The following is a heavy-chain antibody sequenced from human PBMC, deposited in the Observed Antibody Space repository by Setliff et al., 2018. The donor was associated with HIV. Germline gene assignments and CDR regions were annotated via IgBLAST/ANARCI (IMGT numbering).Heavy chain of an antibody. CDR1: GYTFTSYG. CDR3: ARYYYDSSAPSAEI. Sequence: ASVKVSCKASGYTFTSYGISWVRQAPGQGLEWMGWISAYNGNTNYAQKLQGRVTMTTDTSTSTAYMELSSLRSEDTAVYYCARYYYDSSAPSAEIWGQGTMVTVSS. D-gene: IGHD3-22*01. V-gene: IGHV1-18*01. CDR2: ISAYNGNT. J-gene: IGHJ3*02.